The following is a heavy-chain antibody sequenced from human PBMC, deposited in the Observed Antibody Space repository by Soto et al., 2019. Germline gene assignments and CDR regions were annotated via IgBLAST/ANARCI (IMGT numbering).Heavy chain of an antibody. V-gene: IGHV3-53*01. CDR2: IYSGGST. CDR3: ARAYSSGWYYFDY. J-gene: IGHJ4*02. D-gene: IGHD6-19*01. Sequence: GGSLRLSCAASGFTVSSNYMSWVRQAPGKGLEWVSVIYSGGSTYYADSVKGRFTISRDNSKNTLYLQMNSLRAEDTAVYYCARAYSSGWYYFDYWGQGTLVTVS. CDR1: GFTVSSNY.